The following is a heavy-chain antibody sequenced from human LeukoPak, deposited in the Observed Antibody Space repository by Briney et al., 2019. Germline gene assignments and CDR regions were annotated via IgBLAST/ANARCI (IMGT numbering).Heavy chain of an antibody. CDR1: GFPFSSYW. V-gene: IGHV3-7*04. CDR2: IKQDGSKK. J-gene: IGHJ4*02. CDR3: TRVGYIDEGIDY. Sequence: GGSLRLSCVASGFPFSSYWMTWVRQAPGKGLEWVANIKQDGSKKSYVDSVKGRFPISRDNAKNSLYLQMNSLRAEDTAIYYCTRVGYIDEGIDYWGQGTLVTVSS. D-gene: IGHD5-24*01.